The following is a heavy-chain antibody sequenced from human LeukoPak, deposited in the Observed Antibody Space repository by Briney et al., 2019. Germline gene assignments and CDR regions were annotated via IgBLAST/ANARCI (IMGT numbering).Heavy chain of an antibody. CDR3: ARLAYSSGWYYFDY. Sequence: PGGSLRLSCAASGFTFSSYDMHWVRQGTGKGLEWVSSIGSAADTYYAVSVKGRFTISRENAKNSLYLQMNSLRAGDTAVYYCARLAYSSGWYYFDYWGQGTLVTVSS. CDR1: GFTFSSYD. V-gene: IGHV3-13*04. CDR2: IGSAADT. J-gene: IGHJ4*02. D-gene: IGHD6-19*01.